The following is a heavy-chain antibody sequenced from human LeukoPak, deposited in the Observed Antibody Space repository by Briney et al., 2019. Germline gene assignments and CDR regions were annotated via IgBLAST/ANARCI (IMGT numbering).Heavy chain of an antibody. D-gene: IGHD4-17*01. V-gene: IGHV1-2*02. CDR3: ARSWVIYGDYDY. CDR1: GYTFTGYY. CDR2: INPNSGGT. Sequence: ASVKVSCKASGYTFTGYYMHWVRQAPGQGLEWMGWINPNSGGTNYAQKFQGRVTMTRDTPISTAYMELSRLRSDDTAVYYCARSWVIYGDYDYWGQGTLVTVSS. J-gene: IGHJ4*02.